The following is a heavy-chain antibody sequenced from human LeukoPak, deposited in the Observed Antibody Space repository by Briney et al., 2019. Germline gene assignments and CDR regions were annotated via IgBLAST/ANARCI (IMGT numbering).Heavy chain of an antibody. Sequence: ASVEVSCKASGYTFTSYGISWVRQAPGQGLEWMGWISAYNGNTNYAQKLQGRVTMTTDTSTSTAYMELRSLRSDDTAVYYCARSHFFDYSNYYYYYMDVWGKGTTVTVSS. CDR1: GYTFTSYG. J-gene: IGHJ6*03. D-gene: IGHD4-11*01. CDR2: ISAYNGNT. V-gene: IGHV1-18*01. CDR3: ARSHFFDYSNYYYYYMDV.